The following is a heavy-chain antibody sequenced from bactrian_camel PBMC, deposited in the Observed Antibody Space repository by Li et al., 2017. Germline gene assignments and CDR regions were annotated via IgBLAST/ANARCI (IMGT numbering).Heavy chain of an antibody. CDR1: GFNFRAYA. V-gene: IGHV3S10*01. Sequence: DVQLVESGGGLVQPGGSLRLSCAASGFNFRAYAMTWVRQTPGKGLEWVSGIDDGGAPYYADSVKSRFTISRDNAKNTLYFQLNNLKTEVTAIYYCAKARASPFIVEAEFDSWGQGTQVTVS. CDR2: IDDGGAP. CDR3: AKARASPFIVEAEFDS. J-gene: IGHJ6*01.